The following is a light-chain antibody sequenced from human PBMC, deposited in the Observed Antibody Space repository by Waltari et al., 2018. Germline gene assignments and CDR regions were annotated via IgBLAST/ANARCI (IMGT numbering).Light chain of an antibody. CDR3: QQYYTTPCT. V-gene: IGKV4-1*01. CDR1: QSVLSSTHSNNY. J-gene: IGKJ2*02. Sequence: DIVLTQSPDSLALSLGERATLRCRSSQSVLSSTHSNNYLAWYQQRPGQPPKLLFYWASTRVSGVPDRFDGSGSGTDFTLTISSLQAEDLAVYYCQQYYTTPCTFGQGTRLEIK. CDR2: WAS.